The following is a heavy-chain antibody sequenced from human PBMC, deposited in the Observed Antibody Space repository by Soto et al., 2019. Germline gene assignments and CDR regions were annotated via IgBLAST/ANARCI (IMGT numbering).Heavy chain of an antibody. CDR2: TYYRSKWYN. Sequence: QSQTLSLTCAISGDSVSSNSAAWNWIRQSPSRGLEWLGRTYYRSKWYNDYAVSVKSRITINPDTSKNQFSLQLNSVTPEDTAVYYCARDSGGGFCGGDCYDAFDIWGQGTMVTVSS. CDR3: ARDSGGGFCGGDCYDAFDI. CDR1: GDSVSSNSAA. V-gene: IGHV6-1*01. D-gene: IGHD2-21*02. J-gene: IGHJ3*02.